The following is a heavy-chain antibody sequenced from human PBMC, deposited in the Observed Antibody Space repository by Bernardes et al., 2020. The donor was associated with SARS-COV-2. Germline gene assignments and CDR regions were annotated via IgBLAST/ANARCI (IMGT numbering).Heavy chain of an antibody. D-gene: IGHD2-8*01. CDR2: IIWNSGNI. CDR1: GFSFGDYA. J-gene: IGHJ3*02. V-gene: IGHV3-9*01. CDR3: AKDIMSADPNAFDI. Sequence: GGSLRLSCAASGFSFGDYAMHWVRQVPGKGLEWVSGIIWNSGNIGYADSVKGRFIITRDNAKNSLYLQMNSLRTEDTGLYYCAKDIMSADPNAFDIWGQGTVVTVSS.